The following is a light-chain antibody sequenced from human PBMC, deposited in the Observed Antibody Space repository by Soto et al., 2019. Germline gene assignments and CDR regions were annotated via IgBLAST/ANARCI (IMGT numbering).Light chain of an antibody. J-gene: IGKJ1*01. V-gene: IGKV4-1*01. Sequence: DIVMTQSPDSLAVSLGERATINCKSSQSVFYSSNNKNYLAWYQQKPGQPPKLLLSWVSTRESGVPDRFSGGGSGTDFTLTISSLQAEDVAVYYCQQYYSTPTFGQGTKVEIK. CDR2: WVS. CDR1: QSVFYSSNNKNY. CDR3: QQYYSTPT.